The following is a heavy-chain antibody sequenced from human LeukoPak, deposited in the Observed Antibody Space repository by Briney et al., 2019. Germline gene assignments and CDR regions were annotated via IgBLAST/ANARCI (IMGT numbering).Heavy chain of an antibody. J-gene: IGHJ4*02. CDR1: GGSINSYY. CDR2: IHTSGST. V-gene: IGHV4-4*07. Sequence: SETLSLTCTVSGGSINSYYWNWIRHPAGSVREWIGPIHTSGSTTYHTSFKSRVTMSLDTSKNHLSLKLTSVTAADTAVYYCAKDMESAYDCSGYYSPFDSWAQGILVTVSS. CDR3: AKDMESAYDCSGYYSPFDS. D-gene: IGHD3-22*01.